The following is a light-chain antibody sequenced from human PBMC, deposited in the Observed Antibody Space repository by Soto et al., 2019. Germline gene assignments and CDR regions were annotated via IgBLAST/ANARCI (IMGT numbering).Light chain of an antibody. CDR1: QSVSSSD. CDR3: RHYGSSPPMYT. Sequence: EIVLTQSPGTLSLSPGERATLSCRASQSVSSSDLAWHQQKPGQAPRPLIYATSGRATGVPDRFSGSGSGTDFTLTISRLESEDFAVYYCRHYGSSPPMYTFGQGTKLEIK. CDR2: ATS. V-gene: IGKV3-20*01. J-gene: IGKJ2*01.